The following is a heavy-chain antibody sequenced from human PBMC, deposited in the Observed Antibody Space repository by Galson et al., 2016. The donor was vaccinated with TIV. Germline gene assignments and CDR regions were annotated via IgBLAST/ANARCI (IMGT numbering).Heavy chain of an antibody. Sequence: SETLSLTCAVSGYSISSGYWWDWIRQAPGKGLEWIGTVHHVGVTFYNPSLKSRVTITKDEPANSFSLKMRSVPAADTATYYCARHYNNIGIGEGWYYDHGLDVGGQGTTVTVSS. V-gene: IGHV4-38-2*01. D-gene: IGHD1-1*01. CDR2: VHHVGVT. J-gene: IGHJ6*02. CDR1: GYSISSGYW. CDR3: ARHYNNIGIGEGWYYDHGLDV.